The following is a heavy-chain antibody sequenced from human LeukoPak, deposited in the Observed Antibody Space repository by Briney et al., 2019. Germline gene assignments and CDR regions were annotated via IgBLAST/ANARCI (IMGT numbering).Heavy chain of an antibody. CDR3: VKENTAMVFVY. D-gene: IGHD5-18*01. V-gene: IGHV3-64D*06. CDR2: ICSNGGST. J-gene: IGHJ4*02. Sequence: GGSLRLSCSASGFTFSSYAMHWVRQAPGKGLEYVSAICSNGGSTYYADSVKGRFTISRDNSKNTLYLQMSSLRAEDTAVYYCVKENTAMVFVYWGQGTLVTVSS. CDR1: GFTFSSYA.